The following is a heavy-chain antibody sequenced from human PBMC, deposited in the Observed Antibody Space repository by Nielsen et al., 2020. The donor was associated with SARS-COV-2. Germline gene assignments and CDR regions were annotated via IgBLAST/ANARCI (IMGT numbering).Heavy chain of an antibody. CDR3: AHQYYSDDDRYSDF. CDR2: ISTRGDT. D-gene: IGHD2-21*01. J-gene: IGHJ4*02. Sequence: SETLSLTCTVSSGSFRSGSYYWSWLRQTAGKGLEWIGRISTRGDTNYSPSLESRVTISIDTAKNQFSLKLSSVTAADTAVYYCAHQYYSDDDRYSDFWGQGTLVTVST. CDR1: SGSFRSGSYY. V-gene: IGHV4-61*02.